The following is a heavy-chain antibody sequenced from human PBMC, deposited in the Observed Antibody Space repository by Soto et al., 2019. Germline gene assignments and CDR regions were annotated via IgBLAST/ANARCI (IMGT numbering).Heavy chain of an antibody. CDR1: GGSISSSSYY. Sequence: SETLSLTCTVSGGSISSSSYYWSWIRQPPGKGLEWIGYIYYSGSTNYNPSLKSRVTISVDTSKNQFSLKLSSVTAADTAVYYCARVKQGYSYGYAAGVHLPDYWGQGTLVTVSS. J-gene: IGHJ4*02. CDR3: ARVKQGYSYGYAAGVHLPDY. CDR2: IYYSGST. V-gene: IGHV4-61*01. D-gene: IGHD5-18*01.